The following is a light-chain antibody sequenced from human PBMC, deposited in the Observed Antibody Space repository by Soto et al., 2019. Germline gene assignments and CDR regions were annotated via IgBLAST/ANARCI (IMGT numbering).Light chain of an antibody. J-gene: IGLJ2*01. Sequence: QCALTQPASVSGSPGQSITISCTGTSSDVGGYNYVSWYQQHPGKAPKLMIYDVSNRPSGVSNRFSGSKSGNTASLTISGLQAEDEADYYCSSYTSSSVVVGGGTKLTVL. V-gene: IGLV2-14*01. CDR1: SSDVGGYNY. CDR2: DVS. CDR3: SSYTSSSVV.